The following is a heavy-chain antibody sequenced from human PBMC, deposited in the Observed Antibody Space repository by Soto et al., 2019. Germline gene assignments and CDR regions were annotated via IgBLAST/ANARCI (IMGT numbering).Heavy chain of an antibody. CDR3: AKIAVAGIAYVDY. CDR1: GFTVSSNY. J-gene: IGHJ4*02. Sequence: GGSLRLSCAASGFTVSSNYMSWVRQAPGKGLEWVSVIYSGGSTYYADSVKGRFTISRDNSKNTLYLQMNSLRAEDTAVYYCAKIAVAGIAYVDYWGQGTLVTVSS. CDR2: IYSGGST. V-gene: IGHV3-53*01. D-gene: IGHD6-19*01.